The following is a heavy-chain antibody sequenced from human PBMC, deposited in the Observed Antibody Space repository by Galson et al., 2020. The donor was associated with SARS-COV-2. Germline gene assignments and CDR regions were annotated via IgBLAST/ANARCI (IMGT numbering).Heavy chain of an antibody. Sequence: SQTLSLTCAISGDSVSSNSAAWNWIRQSPSRGLEWLGRTYYRSKWFTDYAVSVKSRITINPDTSKNQFSLQLNSVTPEDTAVYYCARDRAKPVAGCFTLVSCFDYWGQGNLVTVSS. CDR2: TYYRSKWFT. CDR1: GDSVSSNSAA. J-gene: IGHJ4*02. D-gene: IGHD6-19*01. CDR3: ARDRAKPVAGCFTLVSCFDY. V-gene: IGHV6-1*01.